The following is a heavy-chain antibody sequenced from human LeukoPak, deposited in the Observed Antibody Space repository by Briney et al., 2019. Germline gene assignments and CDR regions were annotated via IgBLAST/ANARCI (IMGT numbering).Heavy chain of an antibody. CDR2: VHYSGNT. CDR1: GGSISNYY. V-gene: IGHV4-59*01. J-gene: IGHJ2*01. CDR3: ARMIASAGTEYFDL. Sequence: PETLSLTCIVSGGSISNYYWNWIRQPPRKGLEWIGYVHYSGNTNYNPSLKSRVTISVDTSKTQFSLKLSSVTAADTAVYYCARMIASAGTEYFDLWGHGALVTVSS. D-gene: IGHD6-13*01.